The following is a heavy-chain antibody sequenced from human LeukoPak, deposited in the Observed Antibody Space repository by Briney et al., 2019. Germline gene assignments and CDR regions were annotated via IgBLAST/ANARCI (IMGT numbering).Heavy chain of an antibody. J-gene: IGHJ4*02. Sequence: PSETLSLTCTVSGGSISSGSYYWGWIRQPPGKGLEWIGSIYYSGSTYYNPSLKSRVTISVDTSKNQFSLKLSSVTAADTAVYYCARHHDSSGYYSDYWGQGTLVTVSS. V-gene: IGHV4-39*01. CDR3: ARHHDSSGYYSDY. CDR2: IYYSGST. CDR1: GGSISSGSYY. D-gene: IGHD3-22*01.